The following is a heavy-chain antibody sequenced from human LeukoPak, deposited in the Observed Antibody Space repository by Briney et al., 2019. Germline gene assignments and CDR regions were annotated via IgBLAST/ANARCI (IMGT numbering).Heavy chain of an antibody. CDR1: GFTFDDYA. Sequence: PGGSLRLSCAASGFTFDDYAMHWVRQAPGKGLEGVSGISWNSGSIGYADSVKGRFTISRDNAKNSLYLQMNSLRAEDTALYYCAKRCGGDCQGYFDLWGRGTLVTVSS. CDR2: ISWNSGSI. J-gene: IGHJ2*01. CDR3: AKRCGGDCQGYFDL. D-gene: IGHD2-21*02. V-gene: IGHV3-9*01.